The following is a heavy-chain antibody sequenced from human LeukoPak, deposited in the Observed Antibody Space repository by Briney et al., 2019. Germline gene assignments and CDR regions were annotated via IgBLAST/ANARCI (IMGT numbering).Heavy chain of an antibody. CDR3: ARPVSCSATTCTDPFHI. J-gene: IGHJ3*02. CDR2: IDERRRT. V-gene: IGHV4-34*01. CDR1: GGSLTNYY. D-gene: IGHD2-15*01. Sequence: PSETLSLTCAVYGGSLTNYYWSWIRQPPGKGLEWVGEIDERRRTVLNPSLKSRVTISIDTSKNQFSLKMTSVTAADTAVYFCARPVSCSATTCTDPFHIWSQGTMVTVSS.